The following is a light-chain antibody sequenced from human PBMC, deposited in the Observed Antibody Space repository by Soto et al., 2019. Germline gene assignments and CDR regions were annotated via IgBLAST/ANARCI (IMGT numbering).Light chain of an antibody. CDR1: QSVSSGF. J-gene: IGKJ3*01. CDR2: GAS. Sequence: EIVLTQSPGTLSLSPGERATLSCRASQSVSSGFLAWYQQKPGQTPRLLIYGASTRATGIPDRFSGSGSGTHLTLTISRLEPEDFAVYYCQQYGSSPFTFGPGTKVHIK. CDR3: QQYGSSPFT. V-gene: IGKV3-20*01.